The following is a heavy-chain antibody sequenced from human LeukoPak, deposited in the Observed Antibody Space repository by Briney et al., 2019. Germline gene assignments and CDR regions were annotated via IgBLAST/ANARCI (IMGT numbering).Heavy chain of an antibody. CDR2: IRQDGSKK. J-gene: IGHJ4*02. Sequence: GSLRLSCVASGFPFSSYWMTWVRQAPRKGLEWVANIRQDGSKKSYVDSVKGRFTISRDNAKNSLYLQMNSLGAEDTAIYYCTRVGYIDEGIDYWGQGTLVTVSS. CDR3: TRVGYIDEGIDY. D-gene: IGHD5-24*01. CDR1: GFPFSSYW. V-gene: IGHV3-7*04.